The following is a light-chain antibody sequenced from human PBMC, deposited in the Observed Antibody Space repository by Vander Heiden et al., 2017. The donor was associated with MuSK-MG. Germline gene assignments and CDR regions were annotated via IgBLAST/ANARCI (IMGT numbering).Light chain of an antibody. Sequence: DIQMTQSPSTLSASVGERVTITCRASQSISSWLAWYQQKPGKAPKLLIYKASSLESGGPSRFSGSGSGTEFTLTISSLQPDDFATYDCQQYNSYSYTFGQGTKLEIK. V-gene: IGKV1-5*03. CDR3: QQYNSYSYT. CDR2: KAS. J-gene: IGKJ2*01. CDR1: QSISSW.